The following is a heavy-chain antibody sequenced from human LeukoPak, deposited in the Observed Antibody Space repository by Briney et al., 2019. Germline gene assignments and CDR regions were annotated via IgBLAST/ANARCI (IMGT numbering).Heavy chain of an antibody. V-gene: IGHV3-23*01. CDR1: GFTFSSYA. J-gene: IGHJ4*02. CDR3: AKVKEMATIFDY. D-gene: IGHD5-12*01. Sequence: PGGSLRLSCAAPGFTFSSYAMSWVRQAPGKGLEWVSAISGSGGSTYYADSVKGRFTISRDNSKNTLYLQMNSLRAEDTAVYYCAKVKEMATIFDYWGQGTLVTVSS. CDR2: ISGSGGST.